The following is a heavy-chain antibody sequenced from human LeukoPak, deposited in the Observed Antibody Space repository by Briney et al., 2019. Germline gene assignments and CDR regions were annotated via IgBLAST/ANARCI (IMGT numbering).Heavy chain of an antibody. V-gene: IGHV3-21*01. CDR1: GFTFSAYS. D-gene: IGHD3-22*01. J-gene: IGHJ4*02. CDR3: ARNNYYDSSGYDY. CDR2: ISDDSSHI. Sequence: GGSLRLSCAVSGFTFSAYSMNWVRQAPGKGLEWISSISDDSSHIYYADSVKGRFAISRDNAKNSVYLRMNSLRAEDTAVYYCARNNYYDSSGYDYWGQGTLVTVSS.